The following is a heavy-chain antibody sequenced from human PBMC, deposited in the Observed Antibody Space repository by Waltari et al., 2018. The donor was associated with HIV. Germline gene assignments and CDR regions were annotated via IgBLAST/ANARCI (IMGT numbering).Heavy chain of an antibody. V-gene: IGHV7-4-1*02. J-gene: IGHJ4*02. CDR3: ARNRNGSLDY. CDR2: INTNTGNP. D-gene: IGHD2-8*01. Sequence: QVQLVQSGLELKKPGAPVKVSCKASGSPSLTYAMNWVRQAPGQGLDWMGWINTNTGNPTYAQGFTGRFVFSLDTSVSTAYLQISSLKAEDTAVYYCARNRNGSLDYWGQGTLVTVSS. CDR1: GSPSLTYA.